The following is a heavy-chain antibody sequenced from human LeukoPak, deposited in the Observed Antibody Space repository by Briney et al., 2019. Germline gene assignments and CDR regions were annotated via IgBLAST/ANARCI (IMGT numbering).Heavy chain of an antibody. CDR1: GFTFSSYA. CDR3: ARGMVFSTYYYYYGMDV. D-gene: IGHD2-8*01. Sequence: GGSLRLSCAAPGFTFSSYAMHWVRQAPGKGLEYVSAISSNGGSTYYANSVKDRFTISRDNSKNTLYLQMGSLRAEDMAVYYCARGMVFSTYYYYYGMDVWGQGTTVTVSS. V-gene: IGHV3-64*01. J-gene: IGHJ6*02. CDR2: ISSNGGST.